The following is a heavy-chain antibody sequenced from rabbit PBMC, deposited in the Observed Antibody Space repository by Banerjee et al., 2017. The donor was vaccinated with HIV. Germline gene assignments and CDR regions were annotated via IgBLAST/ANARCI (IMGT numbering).Heavy chain of an antibody. D-gene: IGHD4-1*01. V-gene: IGHV1S40*01. CDR2: IYGGSSGSP. CDR3: ARDLAGVIGWNCDL. Sequence: QSLEESGGDLVKPGASLTLTCTASGFSFSTNYYMCWVRQAPGKGLEWIACIYGGSSGSPYYASWAKGRFTISKTSSTTVALQMTSLTAADTATYFCARDLAGVIGWNCDLWGPGTLVTV. J-gene: IGHJ4*01. CDR1: GFSFSTNYY.